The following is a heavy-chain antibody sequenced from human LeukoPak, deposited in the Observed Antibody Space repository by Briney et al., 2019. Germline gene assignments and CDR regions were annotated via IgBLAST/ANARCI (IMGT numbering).Heavy chain of an antibody. D-gene: IGHD5-12*01. CDR3: ARDRGRAHSGYPMIGEFDY. CDR2: INSDGSST. J-gene: IGHJ4*02. CDR1: GFTFSSYW. V-gene: IGHV3-74*01. Sequence: PGGSLRLSCAASGFTFSSYWMHWVRQAPGKGLVWVSRINSDGSSTSYADSVKGRFTISRDSAKNSLYLQMNSLRAEDTAVYYCARDRGRAHSGYPMIGEFDYWGQGTLVTVSS.